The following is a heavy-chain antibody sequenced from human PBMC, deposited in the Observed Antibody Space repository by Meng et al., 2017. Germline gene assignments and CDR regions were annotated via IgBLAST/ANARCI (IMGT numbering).Heavy chain of an antibody. CDR3: ARDYGDYAWIAKRWFDP. CDR2: IIPIFGTA. J-gene: IGHJ5*02. D-gene: IGHD4-17*01. Sequence: QGQRVQAGAEVKKPGAAVKVSCKASGYTFTSYGISWVRQAPGQGLEWMGWIIPIFGTANYAQKFQGRVTITADESTSTAYMELSSLRSEDTAVYYCARDYGDYAWIAKRWFDPWGQGTLVTASS. V-gene: IGHV1-69*13. CDR1: GYTFTSYG.